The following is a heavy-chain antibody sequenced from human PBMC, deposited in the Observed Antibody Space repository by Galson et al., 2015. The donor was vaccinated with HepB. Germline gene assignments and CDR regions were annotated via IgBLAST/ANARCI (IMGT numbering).Heavy chain of an antibody. CDR3: ARVGDSSGYYTGGDAFDI. CDR1: GFTFSSYW. J-gene: IGHJ3*02. CDR2: IKQDGSEK. V-gene: IGHV3-7*01. Sequence: SLRLSCAASGFTFSSYWMSWVRQAPGKGLEWVANIKQDGSEKYYVDSVKGRFTISRDNAKNSLYLQMNSLRAEDTAVYYCARVGDSSGYYTGGDAFDIWGQGTMVTVSS. D-gene: IGHD3-22*01.